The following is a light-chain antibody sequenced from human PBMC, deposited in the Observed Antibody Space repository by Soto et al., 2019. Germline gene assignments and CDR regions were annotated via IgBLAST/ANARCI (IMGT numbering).Light chain of an antibody. Sequence: EIVMTQSPDTLSVSPGERATLSCRASQSVANSIAWYQKKPGQAPRLLIYGASTRATGVPARFGGNGSGTEFTLTISSLQSEDFAVYYCQHYNNWPHTFGQGTKVDIK. CDR2: GAS. J-gene: IGKJ2*01. V-gene: IGKV3-15*01. CDR1: QSVANS. CDR3: QHYNNWPHT.